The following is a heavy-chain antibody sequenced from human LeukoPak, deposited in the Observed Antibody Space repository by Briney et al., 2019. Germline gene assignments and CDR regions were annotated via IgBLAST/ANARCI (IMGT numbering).Heavy chain of an antibody. D-gene: IGHD6-19*01. CDR3: TTWYSSGWLNFQH. CDR1: GFTFSKAW. V-gene: IGHV3-15*01. CDR2: IKSKTDGGTT. Sequence: GGSRRLSCAASGFTFSKAWMSWARQAPGKGLEWVGHIKSKTDGGTTDYAAPVKGRATISRDDSKNMLYLQMDSLRTEDTGVYYCTTWYSSGWLNFQHWGQGTLVTVSS. J-gene: IGHJ1*01.